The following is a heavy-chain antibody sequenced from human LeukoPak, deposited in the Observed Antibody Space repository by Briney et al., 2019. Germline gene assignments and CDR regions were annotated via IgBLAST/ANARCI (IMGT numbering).Heavy chain of an antibody. J-gene: IGHJ6*02. CDR3: AKGGRKAYYDIWKDYYYYGMDV. CDR2: ISGSGGST. V-gene: IGHV3-23*01. CDR1: GFTFSSYA. Sequence: GGSLRLSCAASGFTFSSYAMSWVRQAPGKGLEWVSAISGSGGSTYYADSVKGRFTISRDNSKNTLYLQMNSLRAEDTAVYYCAKGGRKAYYDIWKDYYYYGMDVWGQGTTVTVSS. D-gene: IGHD3-3*01.